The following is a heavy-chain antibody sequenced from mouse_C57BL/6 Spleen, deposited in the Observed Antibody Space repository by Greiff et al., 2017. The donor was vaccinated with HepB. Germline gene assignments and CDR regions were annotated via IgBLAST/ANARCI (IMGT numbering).Heavy chain of an antibody. CDR1: GYTFTSYW. CDR2: INPSSGYT. J-gene: IGHJ2*01. D-gene: IGHD1-1*01. Sequence: VKLQQSGAELAKPGASVKLSCKASGYTFTSYWMHWVKQRPGQGLEWIGYINPSSGYTTYNQKFKDKATLTADKSSSTAYMQLSSLTYEDSAVYYCARYYYGSSGDFDYWGQGTTLTVSS. V-gene: IGHV1-7*01. CDR3: ARYYYGSSGDFDY.